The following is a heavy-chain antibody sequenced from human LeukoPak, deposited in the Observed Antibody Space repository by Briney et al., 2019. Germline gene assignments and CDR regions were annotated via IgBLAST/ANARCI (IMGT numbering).Heavy chain of an antibody. J-gene: IGHJ4*02. CDR1: GFTFSFYT. CDR2: ISTSSTFI. V-gene: IGHV3-21*01. D-gene: IGHD3-16*02. CDR3: ARHRTASDY. Sequence: GGSLRLSCAASGFTFSFYTMTWVRQAPGKGLEWVSSISTSSTFIYYADSLKGRFTISRDNAKNSLSLQMNSLRAEDTAVYYCARHRTASDYWGQGTLVTVSS.